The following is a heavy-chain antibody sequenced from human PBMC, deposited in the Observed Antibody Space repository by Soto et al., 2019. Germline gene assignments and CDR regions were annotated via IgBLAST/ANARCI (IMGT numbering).Heavy chain of an antibody. J-gene: IGHJ3*02. CDR1: GFTFSSYW. CDR3: AKADYRARGAFDI. V-gene: IGHV3-74*01. D-gene: IGHD4-4*01. Sequence: EVQLVESGGSLVQPGGSLRLSCAASGFTFSSYWMHWVRQAPGKGLRWVSRINSDGSSTTYADSVKGRFTISRDNAKNTLYLQMNSLRVEDTAVYHCAKADYRARGAFDIWGQGTMVTVPS. CDR2: INSDGSST.